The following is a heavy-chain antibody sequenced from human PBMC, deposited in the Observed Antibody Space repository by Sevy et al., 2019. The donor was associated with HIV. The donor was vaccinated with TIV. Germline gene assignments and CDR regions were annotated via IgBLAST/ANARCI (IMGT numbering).Heavy chain of an antibody. V-gene: IGHV3-7*01. J-gene: IGHJ4*02. CDR1: GFSLNNYW. CDR2: INQDGSVT. D-gene: IGHD6-13*01. Sequence: GGSLRLSCVASGFSLNNYWMNWVRQAPGKGLEWVANINQDGSVTYYVDSVRGRFTISRDNARNLVFLQMGSLRVDDSALYYCVKAIAKDGSFWGQGTLVTVSS. CDR3: VKAIAKDGSF.